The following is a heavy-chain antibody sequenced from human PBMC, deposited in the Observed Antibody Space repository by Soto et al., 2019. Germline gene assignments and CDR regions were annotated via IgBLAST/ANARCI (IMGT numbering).Heavy chain of an antibody. J-gene: IGHJ6*02. V-gene: IGHV4-30-2*01. CDR1: GGSISSGGYS. CDR3: ARDGSGGVPHYGMDV. CDR2: IYHSGST. Sequence: QLQLQESGSGLVKPSQTLSLTCAVSGGSISSGGYSWSWIRQPPGKGLEWIGYIYHSGSTYYNPSLKSRVTISVDRSKNQFYLKLSSVTAADTAVYYCARDGSGGVPHYGMDVWGQGTTVTVSS. D-gene: IGHD3-10*01.